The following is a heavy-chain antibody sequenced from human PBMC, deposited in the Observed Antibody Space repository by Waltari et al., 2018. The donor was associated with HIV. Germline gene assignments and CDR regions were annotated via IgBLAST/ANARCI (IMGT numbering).Heavy chain of an antibody. J-gene: IGHJ4*02. CDR1: GLTFSSYA. D-gene: IGHD4-17*01. Sequence: EVQLLESGGGLVQPGGSLRVSCAASGLTFSSYAMSWVRPAPGKGLEWVSANSGSGGTTYYADSVKGLFTISRDNSKNTLYLQMNSLRAEDTAVYYCAKDQWTHGDQGFFDYWGQGILVTVSS. CDR2: NSGSGGTT. CDR3: AKDQWTHGDQGFFDY. V-gene: IGHV3-23*01.